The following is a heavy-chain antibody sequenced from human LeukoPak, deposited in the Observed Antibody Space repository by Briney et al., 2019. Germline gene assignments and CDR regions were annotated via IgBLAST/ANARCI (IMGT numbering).Heavy chain of an antibody. CDR2: ISDSTSSK. CDR1: GFTFSSYA. V-gene: IGHV3-48*02. CDR3: ARDPCYYDSSGYYSTDY. J-gene: IGHJ4*02. D-gene: IGHD3-22*01. Sequence: GGSLRLSCAASGFTFSSYAMSWVRQAPGEGLEWVSYISDSTSSKYYADSVKGRFTISRDNAKNSLYLQMNSLRDEDTAVYYCARDPCYYDSSGYYSTDYWGQGTLVTVSS.